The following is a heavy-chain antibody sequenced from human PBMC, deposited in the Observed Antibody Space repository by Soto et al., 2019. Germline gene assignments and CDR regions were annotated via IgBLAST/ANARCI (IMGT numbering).Heavy chain of an antibody. CDR2: MNPNSGNT. CDR3: ARVGCSGGSCSYWYFDL. Sequence: QVQLVQSGAEVKKPGASVKVSCKASGYTFTSYDINWVRQATGQGLEWMGWMNPNSGNTGYAQKFQGRVTMTRNTSISTAYMELSSLRSEDTAVYYCARVGCSGGSCSYWYFDLWGRGTLVTVSS. D-gene: IGHD2-15*01. V-gene: IGHV1-8*01. CDR1: GYTFTSYD. J-gene: IGHJ2*01.